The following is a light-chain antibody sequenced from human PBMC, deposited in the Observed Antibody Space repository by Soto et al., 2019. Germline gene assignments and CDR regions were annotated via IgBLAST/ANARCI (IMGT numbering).Light chain of an antibody. J-gene: IGKJ1*01. Sequence: EIVMTQSPATLSVSPGERATLSCRASQSVSSNLSWYQQKPGQAPRLLIYGASTRATGIPARFSGSGSGTEFTLTISSLQSEDFAVYFCQQYYDWPTFGQGTKVDIK. CDR1: QSVSSN. CDR3: QQYYDWPT. CDR2: GAS. V-gene: IGKV3-15*01.